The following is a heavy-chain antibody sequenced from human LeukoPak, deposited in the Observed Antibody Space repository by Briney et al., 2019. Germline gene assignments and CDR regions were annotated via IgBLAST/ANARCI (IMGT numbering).Heavy chain of an antibody. V-gene: IGHV4-4*07. CDR2: IYISGST. CDR3: ARDIRDASGSFKTSHYFDY. D-gene: IGHD3-10*01. CDR1: GGSISSYY. J-gene: IGHJ4*02. Sequence: SETLSLTCTVSGGSISSYYWSWIRQPAGKGLEWIGRIYISGSTNYNPSLRSRVTMSVDTSKNQFSLSLSSVTAADTAVYYCARDIRDASGSFKTSHYFDYWGQGTLVTVSS.